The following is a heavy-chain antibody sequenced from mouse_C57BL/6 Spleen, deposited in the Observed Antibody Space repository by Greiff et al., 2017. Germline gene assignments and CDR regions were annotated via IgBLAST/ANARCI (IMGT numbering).Heavy chain of an antibody. CDR3: TRYGYGEVDY. CDR2: IRNKANNHAT. V-gene: IGHV6-6*01. Sequence: EVKLMESGGGLVQPGGSLKLSCAASGFTFSDAWMDWVRQSPEKGLEWAAEIRNKANNHATSYAVSGKGRFTISRDAAKSSNYLQMNSLRAEDTGIYYCTRYGYGEVDYWGQGTSVTVSS. CDR1: GFTFSDAW. J-gene: IGHJ4*01. D-gene: IGHD2-2*01.